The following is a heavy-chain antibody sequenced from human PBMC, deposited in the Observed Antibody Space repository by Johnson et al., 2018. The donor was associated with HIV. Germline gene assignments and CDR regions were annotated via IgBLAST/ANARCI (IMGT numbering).Heavy chain of an antibody. CDR3: ARDFILTARGTFDI. J-gene: IGHJ3*02. D-gene: IGHD3-9*01. CDR1: RFTFSSYA. V-gene: IGHV3-30-3*01. Sequence: QVQLVESGGGVVQPGGSLRLSCTASRFTFSSYAMHWVRQAPGKGLEWVAVISYDGSNKDNADSVKGRFTISRDNSKNTLYLQMNSLRVEDTAVYYCARDFILTARGTFDIWGQGTMVTVSS. CDR2: ISYDGSNK.